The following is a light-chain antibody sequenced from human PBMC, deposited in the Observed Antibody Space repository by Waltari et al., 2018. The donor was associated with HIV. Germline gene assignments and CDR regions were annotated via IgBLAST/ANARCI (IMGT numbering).Light chain of an antibody. CDR2: KVS. CDR1: PSLVYTDGYTY. V-gene: IGKV2-30*01. Sequence: DAVITLPPLSLPVTLVQLAFISFSPRPSLVYTDGYTYLNCFQQMPGQSPRRLIYKVSNRDSGVPDRFSGSGSGTDFTLKISRVEAEDVGVYYCMQGTHWPPWTFGQGTKVEIK. J-gene: IGKJ1*01. CDR3: MQGTHWPPWT.